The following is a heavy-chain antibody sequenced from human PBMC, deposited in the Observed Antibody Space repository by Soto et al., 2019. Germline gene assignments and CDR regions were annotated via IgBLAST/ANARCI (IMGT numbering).Heavy chain of an antibody. Sequence: EVQLVESGGGLVQPGGSLRLSCAASGFTFSSYAMHWVRQAPGKGLEYVSAISSNGGSTYYANSVKGRFTISRDNSKNTLYLQMGSLRAEDMAVYYCARTSTPLKTYYDSLSFDYWGQGTLVTVSS. J-gene: IGHJ4*02. CDR1: GFTFSSYA. CDR3: ARTSTPLKTYYDSLSFDY. CDR2: ISSNGGST. V-gene: IGHV3-64*01. D-gene: IGHD3-22*01.